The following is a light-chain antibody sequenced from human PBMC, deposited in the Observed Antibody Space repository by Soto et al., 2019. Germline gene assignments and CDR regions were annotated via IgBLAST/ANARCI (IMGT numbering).Light chain of an antibody. V-gene: IGKV3-20*01. CDR3: QQYGSSPPYT. Sequence: EIVLTQSPGTRSLSPGKRATLSCRASQSVSSSYLAWYQQKPGQAPRLLIYGASSRATGIPDRFSGSGSGTDFTLTISRLEPEDFAVYYCQQYGSSPPYTFGQGTKLEIK. CDR2: GAS. J-gene: IGKJ2*01. CDR1: QSVSSSY.